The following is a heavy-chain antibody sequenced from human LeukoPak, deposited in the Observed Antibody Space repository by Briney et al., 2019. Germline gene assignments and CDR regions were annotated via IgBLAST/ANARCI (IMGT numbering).Heavy chain of an antibody. J-gene: IGHJ4*02. CDR2: ISSSSSYI. CDR3: ARGPPPATFDY. V-gene: IGHV3-21*01. Sequence: GGSLRLSCAASGFTFSSYSMNWVRQAPGKGLEWVSSISSSSSYIYYADSVKGRFTISRDNAKNSLYLQMNSLRAEDTAVYYCARGPPPATFDYWGQGTLVTVSS. CDR1: GFTFSSYS.